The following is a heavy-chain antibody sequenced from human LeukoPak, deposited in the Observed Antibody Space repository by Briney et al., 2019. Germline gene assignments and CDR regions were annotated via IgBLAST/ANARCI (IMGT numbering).Heavy chain of an antibody. CDR1: GFTFRNAS. Sequence: GGSLRLSCAASGFTFRNASMSWVRQAPGKGLEWVGRIKSKTDGGTTDYAAPVKGRFTISRDDSKNTLNLQMNSLTTEDTAVYFCAHRDTTMVRVDYWGQGTLVTVSS. V-gene: IGHV3-15*01. J-gene: IGHJ4*02. D-gene: IGHD5-18*01. CDR2: IKSKTDGGTT. CDR3: AHRDTTMVRVDY.